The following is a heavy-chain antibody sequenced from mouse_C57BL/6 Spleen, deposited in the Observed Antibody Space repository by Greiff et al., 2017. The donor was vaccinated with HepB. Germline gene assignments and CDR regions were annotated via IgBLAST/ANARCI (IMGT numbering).Heavy chain of an antibody. CDR2: IYPGSGNT. J-gene: IGHJ4*01. CDR3: ARQLGPYYAMDY. D-gene: IGHD4-1*02. CDR1: GYTFTDYY. V-gene: IGHV1-76*01. Sequence: VQLQQSGAELVRPGASVKLSCKASGYTFTDYYINWVKQRPGQGLEWIARIYPGSGNTYYNEKFKGKATLTAEKSSSTAYMQLSSLTSEDSAVYFCARQLGPYYAMDYWGQGTSVTVSS.